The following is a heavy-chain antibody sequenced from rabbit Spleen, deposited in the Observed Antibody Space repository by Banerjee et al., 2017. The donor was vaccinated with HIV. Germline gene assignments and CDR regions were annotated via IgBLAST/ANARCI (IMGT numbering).Heavy chain of an antibody. CDR1: GFSFSDRDV. D-gene: IGHD2-1*01. CDR2: IYTGGSGST. V-gene: IGHV1S45*01. CDR3: ARGSAAMTMVITGYYLSL. J-gene: IGHJ3*01. Sequence: QEQLEESGGGLVKPEGSLTLTCKASGFSFSDRDVMCWVRQAPGKGLEWIACIYTGGSGSTAYATWPKGRFTVSRTSSTTVTLQLNSLTAADTATYFCARGSAAMTMVITGYYLSLWGQGTLVTVS.